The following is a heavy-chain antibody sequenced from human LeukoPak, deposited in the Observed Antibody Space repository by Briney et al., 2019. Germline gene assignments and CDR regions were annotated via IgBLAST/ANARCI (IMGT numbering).Heavy chain of an antibody. Sequence: SQTLSLTCTVSGGSISSGDYYWSWIRQPPGKGLEWIGYIYYSGSTYYNPSLKSRVTISVDTSKNQFSLKLSSVTAADTAVYYCASLWTAYYYDSSWGQGTLVTVSS. CDR3: ASLWTAYYYDSS. CDR2: IYYSGST. CDR1: GGSISSGDYY. J-gene: IGHJ5*02. V-gene: IGHV4-30-4*08. D-gene: IGHD3-22*01.